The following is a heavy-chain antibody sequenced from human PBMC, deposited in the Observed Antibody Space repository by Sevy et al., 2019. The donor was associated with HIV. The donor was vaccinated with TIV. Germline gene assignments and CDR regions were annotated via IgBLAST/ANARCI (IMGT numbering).Heavy chain of an antibody. V-gene: IGHV1-69*13. CDR1: GGTFSSYA. D-gene: IGHD3-22*01. CDR2: IIPIFGTA. J-gene: IGHJ3*02. Sequence: ASVKVSCKASGGTFSSYAISWVRQAPGQGLEWMGRIIPIFGTANYAQKFQGRVTITADESTSTAYMELSSLRSEDTAVYYCARAPLYYYDSSGLDDAFDIWGQGTMVTVSS. CDR3: ARAPLYYYDSSGLDDAFDI.